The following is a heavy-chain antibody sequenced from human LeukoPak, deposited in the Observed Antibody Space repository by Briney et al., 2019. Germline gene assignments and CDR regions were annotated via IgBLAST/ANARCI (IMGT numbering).Heavy chain of an antibody. D-gene: IGHD1-1*01. CDR3: ARAPELRTTGTTPLGY. Sequence: PGGSLRLSCAASGFTFSSYAMHWVRQAPGKGLEWVANIKQDGSEKYYVDSVKGRFTISRDNAKNTLYLQMNSLRAEDTAVYYCARAPELRTTGTTPLGYWGQGTLVTVSS. CDR2: IKQDGSEK. CDR1: GFTFSSYA. V-gene: IGHV3-7*01. J-gene: IGHJ4*02.